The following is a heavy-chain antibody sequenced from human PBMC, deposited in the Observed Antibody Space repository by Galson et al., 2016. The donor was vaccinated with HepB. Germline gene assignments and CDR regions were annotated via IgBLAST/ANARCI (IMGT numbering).Heavy chain of an antibody. J-gene: IGHJ6*02. CDR3: ASGSPYGVRGATGYWYFGMDV. V-gene: IGHV5-51*01. Sequence: WIGWVRQMPGKGLEWMGIIYPGDSDTRYSPSFQGQVTISADKSISTAFLQWSSLKASDTAMYFCASGSPYGVRGATGYWYFGMDVWGQGTTVTVSS. D-gene: IGHD3-10*01. CDR1: W. CDR2: IYPGDSDT.